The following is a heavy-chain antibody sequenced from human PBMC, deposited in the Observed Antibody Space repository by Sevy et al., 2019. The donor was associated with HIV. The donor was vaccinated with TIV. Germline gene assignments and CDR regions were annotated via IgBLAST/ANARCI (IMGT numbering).Heavy chain of an antibody. CDR2: IYYSGST. Sequence: SETLSLTCTVSGGSISNYYWSWIRQPPGKGLEWIGYIYYSGSTNYNPPLKSRVTISVDTSKNQFSLRLTSVTAADTAVYYCARGGRSHYIQGGDFDYWGQGTLVTVSS. D-gene: IGHD2-15*01. V-gene: IGHV4-59*01. CDR1: GGSISNYY. CDR3: ARGGRSHYIQGGDFDY. J-gene: IGHJ4*02.